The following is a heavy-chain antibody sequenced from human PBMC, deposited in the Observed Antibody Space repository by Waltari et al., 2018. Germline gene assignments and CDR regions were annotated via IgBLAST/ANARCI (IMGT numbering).Heavy chain of an antibody. CDR2: IYYSGST. D-gene: IGHD2-8*01. J-gene: IGHJ2*01. Sequence: QLQLQEAGPGLVTPSETLSLTCTVAGGPVRRSSYYRGWIRQPPGKGLEWIGSIYYSGSTYYNPSLKSRVTISVDTSKNQFSLKLSSVTAADTAVYYCARHPAMTIMLWYFDLWGRGTLVTVSS. CDR1: GGPVRRSSYY. CDR3: ARHPAMTIMLWYFDL. V-gene: IGHV4-39*01.